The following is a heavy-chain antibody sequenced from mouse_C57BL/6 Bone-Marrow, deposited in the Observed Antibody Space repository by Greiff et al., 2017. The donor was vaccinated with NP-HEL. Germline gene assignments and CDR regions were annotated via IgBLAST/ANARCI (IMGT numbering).Heavy chain of an antibody. J-gene: IGHJ3*01. V-gene: IGHV2-2*01. CDR1: GFSLTSYG. D-gene: IGHD1-1*01. CDR3: ARSYGSSSAWFAY. Sequence: QVQLKESGPGLVQPSQSLSITCTVSGFSLTSYGVHWVRQSPGKGLEWLGVIWSGGSTDYNAAFISSLSISKDNSKSQVFFKMNSLQADDTAIYYCARSYGSSSAWFAYWGQGTLVTVSA. CDR2: IWSGGST.